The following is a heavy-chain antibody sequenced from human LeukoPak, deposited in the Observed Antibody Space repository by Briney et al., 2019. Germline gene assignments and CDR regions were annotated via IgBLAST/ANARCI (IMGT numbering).Heavy chain of an antibody. J-gene: IGHJ4*02. V-gene: IGHV4-39*01. Sequence: PSETLSLTCTVSGGSISSNSYYWGWIRQPPGKGLEWIGSIYYGGSTYYNPSLKSRVTISVDTSKNQFSLDVTSVTAADTGLFYCARFKGGTGFDYWGRGILVIVS. CDR1: GGSISSNSYY. CDR3: ARFKGGTGFDY. CDR2: IYYGGST. D-gene: IGHD1-26*01.